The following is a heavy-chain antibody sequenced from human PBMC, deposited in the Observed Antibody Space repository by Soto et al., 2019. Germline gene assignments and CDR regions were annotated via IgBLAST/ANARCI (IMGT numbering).Heavy chain of an antibody. J-gene: IGHJ6*03. CDR3: AKVPIDDFFYYYYYMDV. V-gene: IGHV3-23*01. D-gene: IGHD3-3*01. CDR1: GFTVSSDA. Sequence: GGSLRLSGAASGFTVSSDAMSWVRQAPGKGLEWVSATSGSGGSTYYADSVKGRFTISRDNSKNTLYLQMNSLRAEDTAVYYCAKVPIDDFFYYYYYMDVWGKGTTVTVSS. CDR2: TSGSGGST.